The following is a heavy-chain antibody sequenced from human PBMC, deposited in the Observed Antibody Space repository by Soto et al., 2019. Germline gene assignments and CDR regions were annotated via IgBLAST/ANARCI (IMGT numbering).Heavy chain of an antibody. CDR2: IYYDGSNK. CDR1: GFTFSSYG. Sequence: QVQLVESGGGVVQPGRSLRLSCAASGFTFSSYGMHWVRQAPGKGLAWVAVIYYDGSNKYYADSVKGRFTISRDNSKNTLYLQMNSLRAEDTAVFYCARSQYSSSWYPFDYWGQGTLVTVSS. D-gene: IGHD6-13*01. V-gene: IGHV3-33*01. CDR3: ARSQYSSSWYPFDY. J-gene: IGHJ4*02.